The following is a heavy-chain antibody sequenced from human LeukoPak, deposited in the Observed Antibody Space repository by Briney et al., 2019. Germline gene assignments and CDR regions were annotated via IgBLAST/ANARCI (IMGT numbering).Heavy chain of an antibody. J-gene: IGHJ4*02. Sequence: GASVKVSCKASGYTFTSYYMHWVRPAPGQGLEWMGVINPSGGSTSYAQKFQGRVTMTKDTSTSTVYMELSSLRSEDTAVFYCLRWASGNYSDYWGQGTLVTVSS. D-gene: IGHD1-26*01. V-gene: IGHV1-46*01. CDR1: GYTFTSYY. CDR3: LRWASGNYSDY. CDR2: INPSGGST.